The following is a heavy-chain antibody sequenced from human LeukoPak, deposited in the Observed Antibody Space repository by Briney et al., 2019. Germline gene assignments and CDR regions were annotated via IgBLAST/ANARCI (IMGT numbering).Heavy chain of an antibody. CDR1: GFTFSSFW. J-gene: IGHJ4*02. D-gene: IGHD4-17*01. CDR3: ARVPAYGDYSDY. Sequence: SGGSLRLSCATSGFTFSSFWMTWVRQPPGKGLEWVANIKQDGSEKYYVDSVKGRFTISRDNSKDSLYLQMNSLRAEDTAVYYCARVPAYGDYSDYWGQGTLVTVSS. CDR2: IKQDGSEK. V-gene: IGHV3-7*01.